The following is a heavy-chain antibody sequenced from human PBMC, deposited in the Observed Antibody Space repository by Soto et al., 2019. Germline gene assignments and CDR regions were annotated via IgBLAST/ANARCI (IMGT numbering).Heavy chain of an antibody. D-gene: IGHD3-22*01. CDR3: ARQIYDSDTGPNFQYYFDS. V-gene: IGHV5-10-1*01. CDR2: IDPSDSQT. CDR1: GYSFAGYW. Sequence: GESLKISCNGSGYSFAGYWITWVRQKPGKGPEWMGRIDPSDSQTYYSPSFRGHVTISATKSITTVFLQWSSLRASDTAMYYCARQIYDSDTGPNFQYYFDSWAQGTPVTVSS. J-gene: IGHJ4*02.